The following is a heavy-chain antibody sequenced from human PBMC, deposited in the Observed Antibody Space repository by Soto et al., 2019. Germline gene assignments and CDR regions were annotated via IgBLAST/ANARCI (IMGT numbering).Heavy chain of an antibody. CDR3: ARADPRHYYMDV. Sequence: QVQLVQSGAEVKKPGASVRVSCKASGYVFPSYDITWVRQAPGHGLEWMGWVNPGSGYKGYAQNFQGRVTLTRNMSISTVYIELSGLRSEDTAVYYCARADPRHYYMDVWGKGTTVTVSS. V-gene: IGHV1-8*01. CDR1: GYVFPSYD. J-gene: IGHJ6*03. CDR2: VNPGSGYK.